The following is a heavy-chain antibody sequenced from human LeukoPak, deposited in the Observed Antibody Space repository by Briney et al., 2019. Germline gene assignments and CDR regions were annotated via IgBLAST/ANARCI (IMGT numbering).Heavy chain of an antibody. Sequence: PSETLSLTCTVSDGSISSSSYYWGWIRQPPGKGLEWIGTIYYSGSTYYNPSLESRVTISVDTSKNQFSLKLSSVTAADTAVYYCARGYSSSWYDYWGQGTLVTVSS. J-gene: IGHJ4*02. CDR2: IYYSGST. CDR3: ARGYSSSWYDY. D-gene: IGHD6-13*01. CDR1: DGSISSSSYY. V-gene: IGHV4-39*01.